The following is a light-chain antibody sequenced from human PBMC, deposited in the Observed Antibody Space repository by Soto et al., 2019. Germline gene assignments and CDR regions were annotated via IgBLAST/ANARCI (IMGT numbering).Light chain of an antibody. V-gene: IGKV3-11*01. CDR1: QSVSSY. CDR2: DAS. J-gene: IGKJ1*01. Sequence: EIVWTQSPATLSLSPGERATLSCRASQSVSSYLAWYQQKPGQAPRLLIYDASNRATGIPARFSGSGSETDFTLTISSLEPEDFAVYYCQQRSNWWTFGQGTKVEIK. CDR3: QQRSNWWT.